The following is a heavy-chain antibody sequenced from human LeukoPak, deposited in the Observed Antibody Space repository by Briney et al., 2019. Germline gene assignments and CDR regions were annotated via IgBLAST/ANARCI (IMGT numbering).Heavy chain of an antibody. CDR1: GDSVSSNSAS. V-gene: IGHV6-1*01. CDR2: TYYRSKWYN. J-gene: IGHJ3*02. CDR3: SRGSAFDI. Sequence: SQTLSLTCGISGDSVSSNSASWNWIRQSPSRGLEWLGRTYYRSKWYNDYAESVKSRIIINPDTSKNQFSPQLNSVTPEDTAVYYCSRGSAFDIWGHGTMVTVSS.